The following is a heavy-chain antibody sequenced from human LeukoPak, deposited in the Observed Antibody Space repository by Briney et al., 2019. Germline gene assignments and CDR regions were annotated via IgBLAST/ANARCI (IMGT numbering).Heavy chain of an antibody. V-gene: IGHV4-59*01. Sequence: PSETLSLTCTVSGGSIGSYYWSWIQQPPGKGLEWIGYIYYSGSTNYNPSLKSRVIISVDTSKNQFSLKLSSVTAADTAVYYCARGPGYCSSTSCYAFDYWGQGTLVTVSS. CDR3: ARGPGYCSSTSCYAFDY. CDR2: IYYSGST. CDR1: GGSIGSYY. J-gene: IGHJ4*02. D-gene: IGHD2-2*01.